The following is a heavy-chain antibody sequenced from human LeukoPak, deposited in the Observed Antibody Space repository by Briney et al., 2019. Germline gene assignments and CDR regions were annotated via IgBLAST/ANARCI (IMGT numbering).Heavy chain of an antibody. V-gene: IGHV5-51*01. D-gene: IGHD3-10*01. J-gene: IGHJ2*01. CDR2: IYPGDSDT. Sequence: KPGASLQISCKGSGYSFTSYWIGWVRQMPGKGLEWMGIIYPGDSDTRYSPSFQGQVTISADKSISTAYLQWSSLKASDTVMYYCARGSSGSYSRWWYFDLWGRGTLVTVSS. CDR3: ARGSSGSYSRWWYFDL. CDR1: GYSFTSYW.